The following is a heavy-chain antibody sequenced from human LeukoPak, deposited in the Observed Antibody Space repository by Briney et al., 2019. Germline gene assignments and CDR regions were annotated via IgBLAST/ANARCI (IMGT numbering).Heavy chain of an antibody. J-gene: IGHJ6*03. CDR3: ARDPRTTDYYYYMDV. D-gene: IGHD1-7*01. CDR2: INPNSGGT. Sequence: ASVKVSCKASGYTFTGYYMHWVRRAPGQGLEWMGWINPNSGGTNYAQKFQGRVTMTRDTSISTAYMELSRLRSDDTAVYYCARDPRTTDYYYYMDVWGKGTTVTVSS. CDR1: GYTFTGYY. V-gene: IGHV1-2*02.